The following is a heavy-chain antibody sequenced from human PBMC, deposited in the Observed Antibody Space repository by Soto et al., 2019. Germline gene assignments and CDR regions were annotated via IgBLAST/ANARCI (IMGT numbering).Heavy chain of an antibody. J-gene: IGHJ4*02. V-gene: IGHV3-23*01. CDR1: GFNVGAFA. CDR2: ISVSDAFI. Sequence: VPLLESGGDLVQPGGSLRLSCAASGFNVGAFAVNWVRQAPGKGLEWVSGISVSDAFIYYADSVRGRFSISRDASENILYLQMNSLRVDDTALYYCTRETVAGITGLDYWGPGTLVTVSS. CDR3: TRETVAGITGLDY. D-gene: IGHD1-20*01.